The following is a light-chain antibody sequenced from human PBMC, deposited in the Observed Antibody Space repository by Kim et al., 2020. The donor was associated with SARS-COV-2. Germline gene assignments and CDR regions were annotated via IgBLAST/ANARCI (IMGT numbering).Light chain of an antibody. Sequence: SYELTQPPSVSVSPGQTASITCSGDRLGNKYVCWYQQKPGQSPVVVIYQDTQRPSGILERFSGSNFGNTATLIISGTQAMDEADYYCQGWDRTTKEFGGG. CDR2: QDT. V-gene: IGLV3-1*01. J-gene: IGLJ2*01. CDR3: QGWDRTTKE. CDR1: RLGNKY.